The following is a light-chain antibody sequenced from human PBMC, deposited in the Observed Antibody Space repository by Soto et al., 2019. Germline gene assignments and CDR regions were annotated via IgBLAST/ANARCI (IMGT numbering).Light chain of an antibody. V-gene: IGLV2-18*01. CDR1: SSDVGSYNR. J-gene: IGLJ3*02. CDR3: SLYTRGSAWV. Sequence: QSALTQPPSVSGSPGQSVTISCTGTSSDVGSYNRVSWYQQPPGTAPKLMIYEVSNRPSGVPDRFSGSKSGNTASLTISGLQAEDEADYYCSLYTRGSAWVFGGGTKLTLL. CDR2: EVS.